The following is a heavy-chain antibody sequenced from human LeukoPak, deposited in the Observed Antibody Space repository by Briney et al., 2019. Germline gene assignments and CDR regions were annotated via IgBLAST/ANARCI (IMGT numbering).Heavy chain of an antibody. CDR2: ISDDGRHN. J-gene: IGHJ4*02. V-gene: IGHV3-30*07. CDR1: GFTFSTYA. CDR3: ARVIVGQQLDYFDY. Sequence: XASGFTFSTYAMNWVRQAPGKGLEWVAVISDDGRHNYYADSVKGRFTISRDNSKNTLYLQMNSLRAEDTAVYYCARVIVGQQLDYFDYWGQGTLVTVSS. D-gene: IGHD6-13*01.